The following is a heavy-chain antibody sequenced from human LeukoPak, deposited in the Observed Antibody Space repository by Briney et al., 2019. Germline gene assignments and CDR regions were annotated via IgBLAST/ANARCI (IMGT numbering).Heavy chain of an antibody. V-gene: IGHV3-9*01. CDR3: AKATGYSSSWEAFDI. CDR2: ISWNSGSI. CDR1: GFTFDDYA. J-gene: IGHJ3*02. D-gene: IGHD6-13*01. Sequence: PGRSLRLSCPASGFTFDDYAMHWVRQAPGKGLECVSGISWNSGSIGYADSVKGRFTISRDNAKNSLYLQMNSLRAEHTALYYCAKATGYSSSWEAFDIWGQGTMVTVSS.